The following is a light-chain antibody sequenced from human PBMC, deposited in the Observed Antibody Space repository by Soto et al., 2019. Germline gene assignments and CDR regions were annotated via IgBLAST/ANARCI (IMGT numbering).Light chain of an antibody. J-gene: IGLJ3*02. V-gene: IGLV2-11*01. CDR1: SSDVGAYNY. CDR3: CSYVGGFTFWV. Sequence: QSALTQPRSVSGSPGQSVTISCTGTSSDVGAYNYVSWYQHHPGKAPKLMIYDVNKRPSGVPDRFSGSKSGNTASLTISGLQAEDEADYYCCSYVGGFTFWVFGGGTKVTVL. CDR2: DVN.